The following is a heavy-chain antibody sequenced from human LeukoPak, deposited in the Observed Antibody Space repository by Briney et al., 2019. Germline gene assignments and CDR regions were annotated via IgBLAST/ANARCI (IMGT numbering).Heavy chain of an antibody. CDR3: AKRGHCSATCTYDY. Sequence: GGSLRLSCAASGFTFSSYSMNWVRQAPGKGLEWVSSISSSSSYIYYADSVKGRFTISRDNSKNTVYLQMNSLRAEDTAVYYCAKRGHCSATCTYDYWGQGTLVTVSS. J-gene: IGHJ4*02. D-gene: IGHD2-15*01. V-gene: IGHV3-21*04. CDR2: ISSSSSYI. CDR1: GFTFSSYS.